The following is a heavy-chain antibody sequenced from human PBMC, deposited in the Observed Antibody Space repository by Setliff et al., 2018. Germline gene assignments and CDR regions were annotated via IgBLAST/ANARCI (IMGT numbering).Heavy chain of an antibody. CDR1: DVSISSSSFY. CDR2: IYYSGST. CDR3: ARHFRSSKVQFLEYLTDYYFDS. Sequence: PSETLSLTCTVSDVSISSSSFYWAWVRQPPGKGLEWIGSIYYSGSTYYNPSLTSRVTISVDTSINQFSLNLRSVTAADTAIYYCARHFRSSKVQFLEYLTDYYFDSWGQGTLVTVSS. V-gene: IGHV4-39*01. J-gene: IGHJ4*02. D-gene: IGHD3-3*01.